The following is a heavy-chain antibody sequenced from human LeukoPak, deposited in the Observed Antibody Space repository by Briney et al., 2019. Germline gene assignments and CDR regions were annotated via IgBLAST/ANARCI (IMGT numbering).Heavy chain of an antibody. CDR3: ARLQSGWFYFDY. V-gene: IGHV4-61*02. Sequence: SQTLSLTCTVPGGSISSGSYYWSWIRQPAGKGLEWIGRIYTSGSTNYNPSLKSRVTISVDTSKNQFSLKLSSVTAADTAVYYCARLQSGWFYFDYWGQGTLVSVSS. J-gene: IGHJ4*02. D-gene: IGHD6-19*01. CDR1: GGSISSGSYY. CDR2: IYTSGST.